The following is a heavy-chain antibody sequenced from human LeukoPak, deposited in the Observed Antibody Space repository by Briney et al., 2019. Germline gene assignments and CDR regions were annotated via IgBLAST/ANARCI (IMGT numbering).Heavy chain of an antibody. D-gene: IGHD1-14*01. J-gene: IGHJ4*02. CDR1: GFTFSSYA. CDR2: ISGSGGST. CDR3: ARGVEPLAANTLAY. V-gene: IGHV3-23*01. Sequence: GGSLRLSCAASGFTFSSYAMSWVRQAPGKGLEWVSTISGSGGSTDYADSVKGRFTISRDNSKNTLYLQMNSLRAEDTAVYYCARGVEPLAANTLAYWGQGTLVTVS.